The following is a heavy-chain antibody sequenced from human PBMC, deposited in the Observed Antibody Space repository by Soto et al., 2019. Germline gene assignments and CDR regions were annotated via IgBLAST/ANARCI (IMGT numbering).Heavy chain of an antibody. CDR2: IYWDDDQ. Sequence: QITLNESGPTVVRPTETLTLTCRFSGFSLTTSGVGVGWIRQSPGKAPEWLALIYWDDDQRYSPSLKSRLTITKDTSKNQVVLTVSDLDPTDTATYYCAHRVLRTIFGLVTTTAIYFDFWGQGTPVAVSS. CDR1: GFSLTTSGVG. J-gene: IGHJ4*02. V-gene: IGHV2-5*02. CDR3: AHRVLRTIFGLVTTTAIYFDF. D-gene: IGHD3-3*01.